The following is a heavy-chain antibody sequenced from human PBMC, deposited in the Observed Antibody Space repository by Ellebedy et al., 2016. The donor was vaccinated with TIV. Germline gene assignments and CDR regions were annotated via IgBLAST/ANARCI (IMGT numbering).Heavy chain of an antibody. CDR2: LYHSGDS. V-gene: IGHV4-39*01. CDR1: GGSISSRSFS. J-gene: IGHJ4*02. Sequence: SETLSLTXNVSGGSISSRSFSWAWIRQTPGQGLEWLGTLYHSGDSYYNPSLKSRVTISVDTSKNQFFVTLISVTASDTAVYYCARHETTVISSLGFWGQGILVTVSS. D-gene: IGHD2-21*01. CDR3: ARHETTVISSLGF.